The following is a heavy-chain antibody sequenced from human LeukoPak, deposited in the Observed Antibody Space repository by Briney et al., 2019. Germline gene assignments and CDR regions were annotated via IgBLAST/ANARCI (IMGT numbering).Heavy chain of an antibody. CDR2: ISTSGST. CDR3: ARRYSSGSYDAFII. J-gene: IGHJ3*02. CDR1: GGSISSGTYY. V-gene: IGHV4-61*02. D-gene: IGHD5-18*01. Sequence: SETLSLTCTVSGGSISSGTYYWSWVRQPAGKGLEWIGRISTSGSTHYNPSLQSRVTISADTSKNQFSLKVNSVTAADTAVYYCARRYSSGSYDAFIIWGQGTMVTVSS.